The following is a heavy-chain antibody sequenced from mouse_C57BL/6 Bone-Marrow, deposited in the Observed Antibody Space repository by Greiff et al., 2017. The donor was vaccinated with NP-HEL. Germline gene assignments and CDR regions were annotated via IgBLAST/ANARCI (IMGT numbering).Heavy chain of an antibody. Sequence: QVQLKQSGAELARPGASVKLSCKASGYTFTSYGISWVKQRTGQGLEWIGEIYPRSGNTYYNEKFKGKATLTADKSSSTAYMELRSLTSEDSAVYFCARSNWDCAMDYWGQGTSVTVSS. D-gene: IGHD4-1*01. CDR2: IYPRSGNT. J-gene: IGHJ4*01. CDR3: ARSNWDCAMDY. CDR1: GYTFTSYG. V-gene: IGHV1-81*01.